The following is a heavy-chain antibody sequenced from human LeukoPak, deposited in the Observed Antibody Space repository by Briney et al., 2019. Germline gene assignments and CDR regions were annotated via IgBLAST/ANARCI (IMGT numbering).Heavy chain of an antibody. CDR3: AGCGSYNRWFDP. CDR2: IYHSGST. CDR1: GGSFSGYY. Sequence: SETLSLTCAVCGGSFSGYYWSWIRQPPGKGLERIGEIYHSGSTNYNPSLKSRVTISVDTSKHQFSLKLSSVTAADTAVYYCAGCGSYNRWFDPWGEGPLVTVSS. J-gene: IGHJ5*02. V-gene: IGHV4-34*01. D-gene: IGHD2-15*01.